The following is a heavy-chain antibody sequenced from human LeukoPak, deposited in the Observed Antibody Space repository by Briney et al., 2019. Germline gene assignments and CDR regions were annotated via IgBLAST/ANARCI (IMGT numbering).Heavy chain of an antibody. V-gene: IGHV3-23*01. Sequence: HPGGSLRLSCAASGFTFSSYAMSWVRQAPGKGLEWVSAISGSGGSTYYADSVKGRFTISRDNSKNTLYLQMNSLRAEDTAVYYCARGGTNYYYMDVWGNGTTVTVSS. CDR2: ISGSGGST. CDR3: ARGGTNYYYMDV. CDR1: GFTFSSYA. J-gene: IGHJ6*03.